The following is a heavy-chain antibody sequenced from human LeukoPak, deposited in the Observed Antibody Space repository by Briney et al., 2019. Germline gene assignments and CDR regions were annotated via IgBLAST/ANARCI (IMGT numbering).Heavy chain of an antibody. J-gene: IGHJ4*02. Sequence: ASVKVSCTASGYTFTTSDINWVRQATGQGLEWMGWMNTNSGKTGSAQKFQGRLTMTKNASTSTAYMEVTGLKFEDTAIYYCARGRPGPAGAGTYDFWGQGTLITV. V-gene: IGHV1-8*01. CDR3: ARGRPGPAGAGTYDF. D-gene: IGHD6-13*01. CDR2: MNTNSGKT. CDR1: GYTFTTSD.